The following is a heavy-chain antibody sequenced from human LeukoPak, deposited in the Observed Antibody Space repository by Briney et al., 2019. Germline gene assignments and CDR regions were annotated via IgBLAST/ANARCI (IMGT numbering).Heavy chain of an antibody. CDR2: ISGSGGST. J-gene: IGHJ5*02. Sequence: GGSLRLSCAASGFTFSSYAMSWVRQAPGKGLEWVSAISGSGGSTYYADSVKGRFTISRDNSKNTLYLQMNSLRAEDTAVYYCANDSSSWFFVRIGFDPWGQGTLVTVSS. D-gene: IGHD6-13*01. V-gene: IGHV3-23*01. CDR3: ANDSSSWFFVRIGFDP. CDR1: GFTFSSYA.